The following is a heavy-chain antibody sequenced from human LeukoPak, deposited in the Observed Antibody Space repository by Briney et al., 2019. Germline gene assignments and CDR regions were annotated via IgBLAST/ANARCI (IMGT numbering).Heavy chain of an antibody. CDR2: IYYSGST. CDR1: GGSISSSSYY. CDR3: ARPDLGHYGSGSSFDP. J-gene: IGHJ5*02. D-gene: IGHD3-10*01. V-gene: IGHV4-39*01. Sequence: SETLSLTCTVSGGSISSSSYYWGWIRKPPGKGLEWIASIYYSGSTYYNPSLKSRVTISVDTSKNQFSLKLSSVTAADTAVYYCARPDLGHYGSGSSFDPWGQGTLVTVSS.